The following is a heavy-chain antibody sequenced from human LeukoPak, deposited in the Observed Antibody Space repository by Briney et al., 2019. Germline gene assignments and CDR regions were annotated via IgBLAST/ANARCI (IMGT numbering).Heavy chain of an antibody. D-gene: IGHD6-19*01. Sequence: GGSLRLSCAAFGFTFSSYAMTWVRQAPGKGLEWVSGISGSGGSTYYADSVKGRFTISRDNSKNTLYLQMNSLRAEDTAVYYCAKYPRGDSSGYAEYLQHWGQGALVTVSS. CDR3: AKYPRGDSSGYAEYLQH. CDR2: ISGSGGST. CDR1: GFTFSSYA. J-gene: IGHJ1*01. V-gene: IGHV3-23*01.